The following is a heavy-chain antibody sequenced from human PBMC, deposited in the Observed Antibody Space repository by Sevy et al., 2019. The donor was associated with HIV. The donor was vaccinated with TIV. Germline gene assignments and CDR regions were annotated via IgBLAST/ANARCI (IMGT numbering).Heavy chain of an antibody. D-gene: IGHD6-19*01. CDR2: IHYSGRT. CDR1: GGSISSHSYY. J-gene: IGHJ6*02. V-gene: IGHV4-31*03. CDR3: ARDHGYSNGWFPYYYYYGMDV. Sequence: SETLSLTCSVSGGSISSHSYYWTWIRQHPGKGLEWIGYIHYSGRTYYNPSLKSRVTISLDTSKNHFSLRLRSVTAADTAVYYCARDHGYSNGWFPYYYYYGMDVWGPGTTVTVS.